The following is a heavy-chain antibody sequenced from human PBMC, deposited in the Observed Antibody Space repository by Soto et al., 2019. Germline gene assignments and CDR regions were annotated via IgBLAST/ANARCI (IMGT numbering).Heavy chain of an antibody. J-gene: IGHJ4*02. V-gene: IGHV1-8*01. Sequence: QDTGQGPEWMGWMNPDSGNTGYVQKFQGRVTMTRNTAISTAYMELSSLRSEDTAVYYCARSVGGSNVDFDFWGQGTLVTVSS. D-gene: IGHD3-10*01. CDR2: MNPDSGNT. CDR3: ARSVGGSNVDFDF.